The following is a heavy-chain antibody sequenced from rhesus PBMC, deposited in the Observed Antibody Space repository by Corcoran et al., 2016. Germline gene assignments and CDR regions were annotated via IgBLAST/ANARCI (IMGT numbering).Heavy chain of an antibody. Sequence: EVQLVESGGGLVQPGGSLRLSCAASGFTFSNVWLNWVRQAPGKGLEWRARIKSKADDGATDYSASVEGIFTSSRDESKNTRYLHMNSLKTEDTAGYYCTTGYVDYWGQGVLVTVSS. CDR2: IKSKADDGAT. J-gene: IGHJ4*01. CDR1: GFTFSNVW. CDR3: TTGYVDY. V-gene: IGHV3-30*01. D-gene: IGHD1-1-1*01.